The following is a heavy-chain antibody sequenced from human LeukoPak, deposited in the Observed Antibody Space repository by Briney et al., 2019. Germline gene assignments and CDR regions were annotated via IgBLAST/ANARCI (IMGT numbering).Heavy chain of an antibody. CDR2: INHSGIT. CDR1: GGSFSGYY. Sequence: KPSETLSLTCAVHGGSFSGYYWSWIRQPPGKGLEWIGEINHSGITNYNPSLQSRVTISLDTSKNQFSLKLTSVTAADTAVYYCARGRRWFVYWGQGTLVTVSS. D-gene: IGHD3-10*01. J-gene: IGHJ4*02. CDR3: ARGRRWFVY. V-gene: IGHV4-34*01.